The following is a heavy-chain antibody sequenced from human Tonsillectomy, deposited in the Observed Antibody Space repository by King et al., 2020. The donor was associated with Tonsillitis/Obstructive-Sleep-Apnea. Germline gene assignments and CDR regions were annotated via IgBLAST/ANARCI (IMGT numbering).Heavy chain of an antibody. V-gene: IGHV3-15*01. Sequence: VQLVESGGGLVKPGGSLRLSCVASGFIFTDAWMSWVRQAPGKGLEWVGRIKSKIDTGTADYAAPVKGRFTISRDDSKNTMYLQMSSLKIEDQGMYYRTTGVVCGGTSCSGRAVDIWGQGTRVTVSS. CDR2: IKSKIDTGTA. D-gene: IGHD2-2*01. CDR3: TTGVVCGGTSCSGRAVDI. CDR1: GFIFTDAW. J-gene: IGHJ3*02.